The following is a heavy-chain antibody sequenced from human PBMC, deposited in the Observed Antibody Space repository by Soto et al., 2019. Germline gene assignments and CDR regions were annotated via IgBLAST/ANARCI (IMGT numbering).Heavy chain of an antibody. D-gene: IGHD1-26*01. V-gene: IGHV3-74*01. CDR2: INSDGSIT. CDR3: ARVGATTWP. J-gene: IGHJ5*02. CDR1: GFTFSGYW. Sequence: GGSLRLSCAASGFTFSGYWMHLVRQVPGNGLVWVSRINSDGSITGYAGSGKGRFTISRENAKNTLYLQMSNLRVEDTAVYFCARVGATTWPWCQGTLVTAPQ.